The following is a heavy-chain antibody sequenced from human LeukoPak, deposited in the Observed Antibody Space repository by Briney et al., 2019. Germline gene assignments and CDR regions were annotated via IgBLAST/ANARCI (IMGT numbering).Heavy chain of an antibody. V-gene: IGHV1-69*01. CDR3: ARFSDTAMAHFDY. Sequence: SVKVSCKASGGTFSSYAISWVRQAPGQGLEWMGGIIPIFGTANYAQKFQGRVTITADESTSTAYMELSSLRSDDTAVYYCARFSDTAMAHFDYWGQGTLVTVSS. D-gene: IGHD5-18*01. CDR1: GGTFSSYA. CDR2: IIPIFGTA. J-gene: IGHJ4*02.